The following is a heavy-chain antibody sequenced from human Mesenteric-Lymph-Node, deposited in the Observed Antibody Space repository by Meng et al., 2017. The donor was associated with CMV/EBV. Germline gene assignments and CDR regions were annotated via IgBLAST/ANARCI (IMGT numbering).Heavy chain of an antibody. D-gene: IGHD2-2*01. J-gene: IGHJ6*02. CDR3: ASHCSSISCYYYGMDV. V-gene: IGHV1-2*02. Sequence: ASVKVSCKASGYTFTGYYMHWVRQAPGQGLEWMGWINPNSGGTNYAQKFQGRVTMTRDTSISTAYMELSRLRSDDTAVYYCASHCSSISCYYYGMDVWGQGTTVTVSS. CDR2: INPNSGGT. CDR1: GYTFTGYY.